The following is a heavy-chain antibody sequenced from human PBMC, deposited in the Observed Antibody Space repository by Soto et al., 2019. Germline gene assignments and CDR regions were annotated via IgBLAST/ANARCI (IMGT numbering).Heavy chain of an antibody. J-gene: IGHJ4*02. CDR3: ARAGGPALYSSSSPDFDY. Sequence: SETLSLTCTVSGGSISSGGYYWSWIRQHPGKGLEWIGYIYYSGSTYYNPSLKSRVTISVDTSKNQFSLKPSSVTAADTAVYYCARAGGPALYSSSSPDFDYWGQGTLVTVSS. CDR1: GGSISSGGYY. D-gene: IGHD6-6*01. CDR2: IYYSGST. V-gene: IGHV4-31*03.